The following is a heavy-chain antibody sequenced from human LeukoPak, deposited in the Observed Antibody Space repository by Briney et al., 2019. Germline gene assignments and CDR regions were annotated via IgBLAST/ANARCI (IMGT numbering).Heavy chain of an antibody. Sequence: ASVKVSCKASGYTFISYGISWVRQAPGQGLEWMGWISAYNGNTNYAQKFQGRVTMTRDTSISTAYMELSRLRSDDTAVYHCARERSITIFGVVPVSMDVWGKGTTVTVSS. CDR1: GYTFISYG. CDR2: ISAYNGNT. CDR3: ARERSITIFGVVPVSMDV. J-gene: IGHJ6*03. V-gene: IGHV1-18*04. D-gene: IGHD3-3*01.